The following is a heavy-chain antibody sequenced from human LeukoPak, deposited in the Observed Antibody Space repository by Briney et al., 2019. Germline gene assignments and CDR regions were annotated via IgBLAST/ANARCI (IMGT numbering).Heavy chain of an antibody. CDR2: IYYSGST. Sequence: KPSETLSLTCTVSGGSISSSSYYWGWIRQPPGKGLEWIGSIYYSGSTYYNPSLKSRVTISVDTSKNQFSLKLSSVTAADTAVYYCARLPLGDGAFDIWGQGTMVTVPS. J-gene: IGHJ3*02. V-gene: IGHV4-39*01. CDR3: ARLPLGDGAFDI. D-gene: IGHD3-16*01. CDR1: GGSISSSSYY.